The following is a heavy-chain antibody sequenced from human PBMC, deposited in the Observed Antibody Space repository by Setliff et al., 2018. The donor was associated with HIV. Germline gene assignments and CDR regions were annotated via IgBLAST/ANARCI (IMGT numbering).Heavy chain of an antibody. CDR1: GLTFSAFS. V-gene: IGHV3-21*04. CDR3: ARGRLLWSGSYYYYYMDV. Sequence: GESLKISCAASGLTFSAFSTSWVRQAPGKGLEWVSSISHSSIYIYYADSVKGRFTISRDDSKNSLYLQMNSLKTEDTAVYYCARGRLLWSGSYYYYYMDVWGKGTTVTVSS. CDR2: ISHSSIYI. D-gene: IGHD3-10*01. J-gene: IGHJ6*03.